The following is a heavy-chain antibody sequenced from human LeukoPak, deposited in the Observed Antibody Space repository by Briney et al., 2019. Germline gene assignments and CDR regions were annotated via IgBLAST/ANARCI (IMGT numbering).Heavy chain of an antibody. CDR2: INHSGST. V-gene: IGHV4-34*01. CDR3: ARGQSGLPY. J-gene: IGHJ4*02. D-gene: IGHD6-25*01. CDR1: GGSFSGYY. Sequence: PSETLSLTCAVYGGSFSGYYWSWIRQPPGKGLEWIGEINHSGSTNYNPSLKSRVTISVDTSKNQFSLKLNSVTAADTAVYYCARGQSGLPYWGQGTLVTVSS.